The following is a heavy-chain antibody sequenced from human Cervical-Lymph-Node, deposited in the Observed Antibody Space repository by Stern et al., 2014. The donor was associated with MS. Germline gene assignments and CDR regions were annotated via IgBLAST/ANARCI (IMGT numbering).Heavy chain of an antibody. Sequence: EVQLVQSGGGLVQPGGSLRLSCAAYGFTFSDHYMDWVRQAAGKGLEWVGRIRNKANSYTTEYAASVKGRFTISRDDSQNSLYLQMNSLKNEDTAVYYCTRARDSDWSNVYFVYWGQGTPVTVSS. CDR3: TRARDSDWSNVYFVY. D-gene: IGHD6-19*01. CDR2: IRNKANSYTT. V-gene: IGHV3-72*01. CDR1: GFTFSDHY. J-gene: IGHJ4*02.